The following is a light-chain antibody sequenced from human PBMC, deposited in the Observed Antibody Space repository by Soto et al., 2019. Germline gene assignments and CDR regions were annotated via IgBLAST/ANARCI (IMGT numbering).Light chain of an antibody. J-gene: IGLJ1*01. CDR2: DVS. CDR3: SSYTTSSTSV. CDR1: SSDVGSYNY. Sequence: QSALTQPASVSGSPGQSITISCTGTSSDVGSYNYVSWYQQHPGKAPKVMIYDVSNRPSGVSYRFSGSKSGNTASLTISGLQAEDEADYYCSSYTTSSTSVFGTGTKVTVL. V-gene: IGLV2-14*01.